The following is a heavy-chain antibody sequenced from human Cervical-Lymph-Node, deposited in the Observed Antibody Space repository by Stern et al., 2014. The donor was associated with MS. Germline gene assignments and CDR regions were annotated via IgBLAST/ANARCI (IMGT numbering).Heavy chain of an antibody. Sequence: DQLVESGAEVKKPGASVKVSCKASGYTFTDYYVHWVRQAPGQGLEWMGWVIPKSGNTNSAQKFQGRITMTRDTSVSTAYMELSGLRSDDTAVYYCARGGTYDYWGQGTLVTVTS. V-gene: IGHV1-2*02. J-gene: IGHJ4*02. D-gene: IGHD3-16*01. CDR2: VIPKSGNT. CDR3: ARGGTYDY. CDR1: GYTFTDYY.